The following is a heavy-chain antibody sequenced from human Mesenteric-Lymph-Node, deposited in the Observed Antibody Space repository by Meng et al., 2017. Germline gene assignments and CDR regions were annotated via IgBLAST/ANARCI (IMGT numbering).Heavy chain of an antibody. CDR1: GYTFTSYG. V-gene: IGHV1-18*04. D-gene: IGHD4-17*01. CDR2: ISTHNGNK. CDR3: ARAPAHYGDYGDTGYWFDP. Sequence: ASVKVFCKASGYTFTSYGISWVRQAPGQGLEWMGWISTHNGNKNYAQKFQGRVTMTTDTSTSKAHMELRSLRPAATAVYYCARAPAHYGDYGDTGYWFDPWGQGTLVTVSS. J-gene: IGHJ5*02.